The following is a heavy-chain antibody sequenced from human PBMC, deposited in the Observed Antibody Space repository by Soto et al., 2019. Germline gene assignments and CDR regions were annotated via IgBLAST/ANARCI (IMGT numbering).Heavy chain of an antibody. D-gene: IGHD1-1*01. V-gene: IGHV4-39*01. CDR2: ASYSGSS. J-gene: IGHJ5*01. Sequence: QLQLQESGPGLVKPSETLSLTCTVSGDSVTRNNYYWGWIRQPPEKGLEWIGSASYSGSSHYNPSLNSRVTMSVDTSKNQLSLKLTSVTAADTAVYYCARLFATGNIGRGWSDSWGQGTLVIVSS. CDR1: GDSVTRNNYY. CDR3: ARLFATGNIGRGWSDS.